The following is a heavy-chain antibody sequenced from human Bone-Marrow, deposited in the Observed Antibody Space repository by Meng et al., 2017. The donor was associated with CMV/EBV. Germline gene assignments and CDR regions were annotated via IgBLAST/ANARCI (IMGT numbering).Heavy chain of an antibody. CDR3: ARRGNWYNQGWFDP. Sequence: ASVNVSCKASGYTFTSYDIHWLRQAPGQGLEWMGIIIPSGGSTSYAQKFQGRVTMTRDTSTSTVYMELSSLRSEDTAVYYCARRGNWYNQGWFDPWGQGTLVTVSS. J-gene: IGHJ5*02. V-gene: IGHV1-46*01. D-gene: IGHD1/OR15-1a*01. CDR2: IIPSGGST. CDR1: GYTFTSYD.